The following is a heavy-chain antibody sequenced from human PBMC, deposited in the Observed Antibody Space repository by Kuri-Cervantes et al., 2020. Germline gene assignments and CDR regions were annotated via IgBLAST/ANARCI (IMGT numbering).Heavy chain of an antibody. V-gene: IGHV4-59*12. Sequence: SETLSLTCTVSGGSISSYYWSWIRQPPGKGLEWIGYIYYSGSTYYNPSLKSRVTISVDTSKNQFSLKLSSVTAADTAVYYCARVSGNVDTAMVGHFDYWGQGTLVTVSS. CDR3: ARVSGNVDTAMVGHFDY. J-gene: IGHJ4*02. CDR1: GGSISSYY. CDR2: IYYSGST. D-gene: IGHD5-18*01.